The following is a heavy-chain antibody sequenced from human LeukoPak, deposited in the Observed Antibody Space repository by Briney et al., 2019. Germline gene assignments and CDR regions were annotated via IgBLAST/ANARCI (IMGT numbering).Heavy chain of an antibody. CDR1: GGSFIGYY. D-gene: IGHD3/OR15-3a*01. Sequence: SETLSLTCAVYGGSFIGYYGTWIRQPPGTGLEWIGEINHSGSTNYNPSLKSRVTISVDTSKNQFSLKLSSVTAADTAVYYCASVIFKAMDVCGKGTTVTVSS. V-gene: IGHV4-34*01. CDR2: INHSGST. J-gene: IGHJ6*03. CDR3: ASVIFKAMDV.